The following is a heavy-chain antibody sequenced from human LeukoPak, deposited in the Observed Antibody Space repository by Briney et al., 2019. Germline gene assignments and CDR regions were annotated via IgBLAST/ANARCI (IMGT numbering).Heavy chain of an antibody. Sequence: GAAVKVSRKASGYTFTSYYMHWVRQAPGQGLEWMGIINPSGGSTSYAQKFQGRVTMTRDTSTSTVYMELSSLRSEDTAVYYCARDTRPPYYDFWGGYYTGGGYNWFDPWGQGTLVTVSS. CDR1: GYTFTSYY. J-gene: IGHJ5*02. V-gene: IGHV1-46*01. CDR2: INPSGGST. D-gene: IGHD3-3*01. CDR3: ARDTRPPYYDFWGGYYTGGGYNWFDP.